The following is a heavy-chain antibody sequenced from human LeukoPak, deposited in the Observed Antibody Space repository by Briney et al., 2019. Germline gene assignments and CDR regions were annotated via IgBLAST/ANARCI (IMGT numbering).Heavy chain of an antibody. CDR3: ARVSRIFDY. Sequence: SETLSLTGTVSGGSISSYYWSWIRQSPGEGLEWIGYIYYSGSTNYNPSLKRRVTISVDTSKNQFSLKLSSVTAADTAVYYCARVSRIFDYWGQGTLVTVSS. CDR2: IYYSGST. V-gene: IGHV4-59*01. D-gene: IGHD2-15*01. CDR1: GGSISSYY. J-gene: IGHJ4*02.